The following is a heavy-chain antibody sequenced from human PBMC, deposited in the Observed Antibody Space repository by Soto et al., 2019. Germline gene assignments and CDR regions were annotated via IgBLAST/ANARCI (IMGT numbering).Heavy chain of an antibody. J-gene: IGHJ4*02. D-gene: IGHD4-4*01. V-gene: IGHV1-18*01. CDR2: ISVYNGNT. CDR1: GYTFTSYA. CDR3: ARDGVAVTTGISGY. Sequence: ASVKVSCKASGYTFTSYAISWVRQAPGQGLEWMGWISVYNGNTKYAKKFQGRVTMTADTSTNTAYMELRSLRSDDTAVYYCARDGVAVTTGISGYWGQGTLVTVSS.